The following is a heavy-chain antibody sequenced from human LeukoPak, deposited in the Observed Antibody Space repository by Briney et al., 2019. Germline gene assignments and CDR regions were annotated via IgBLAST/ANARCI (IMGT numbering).Heavy chain of an antibody. CDR2: ISSSSSYI. CDR3: AGVVRYDSSDPSLDY. J-gene: IGHJ4*02. Sequence: PGGSLRLSCAASGFTFSSYSMNWVRQAPGKGLEWVSSISSSSSYIYYADSVKGRFTISRDNAKNSLYLQMNSLRAEDTAVYYCAGVVRYDSSDPSLDYWGQGTLVTVSP. CDR1: GFTFSSYS. D-gene: IGHD3-22*01. V-gene: IGHV3-21*01.